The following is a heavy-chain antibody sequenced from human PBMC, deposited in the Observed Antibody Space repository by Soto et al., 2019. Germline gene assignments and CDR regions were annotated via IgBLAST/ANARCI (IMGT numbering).Heavy chain of an antibody. J-gene: IGHJ6*02. CDR1: GFGFNFFG. V-gene: IGHV3-30*03. CDR3: ARDRDAGWFVMDV. CDR2: ISDDASRI. Sequence: QVQLVESGGGVVQAGTSLRLSCVASGFGFNFFGIHWVRQAPGKGLEWVAGISDDASRIYYADDLKGRVTISRVNSENTPYLQMNSLRPEDTALYYCARDRDAGWFVMDVWGQGTTVTV. D-gene: IGHD3-10*01.